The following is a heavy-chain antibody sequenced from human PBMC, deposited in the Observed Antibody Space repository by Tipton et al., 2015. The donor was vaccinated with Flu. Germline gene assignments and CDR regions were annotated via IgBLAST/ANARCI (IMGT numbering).Heavy chain of an antibody. CDR1: GDSISSGAYY. CDR2: IYYNGRT. CDR3: ARGAQYSSSSFDY. Sequence: TLSLTCSVSGDSISSGAYYWSWIRQLPGRGLQWIGYIYYNGRTYYNPSLKSRLTISHDTSKNQFSLTLTSVTAADTAVYYCARGAQYSSSSFDYWGQGNLVTVSS. J-gene: IGHJ4*02. D-gene: IGHD6-6*01. V-gene: IGHV4-31*03.